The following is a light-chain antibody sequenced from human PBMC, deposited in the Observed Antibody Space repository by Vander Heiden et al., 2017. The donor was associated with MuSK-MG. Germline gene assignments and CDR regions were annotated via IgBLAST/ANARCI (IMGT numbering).Light chain of an antibody. CDR3: QEDQTSSNA. Sequence: DIQMTQSPSTLSASLGDRVTITCRASQSISIWVAWHQQKPGKAPKLLIYKASNLESGVPSRFSGSGSGTEFTLTISSLQPDDLASYYCQEDQTSSNAFGQGTKVQIK. V-gene: IGKV1-5*03. CDR1: QSISIW. J-gene: IGKJ1*01. CDR2: KAS.